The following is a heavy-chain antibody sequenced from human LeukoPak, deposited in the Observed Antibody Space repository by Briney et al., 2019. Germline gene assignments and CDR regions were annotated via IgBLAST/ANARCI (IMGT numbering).Heavy chain of an antibody. V-gene: IGHV3-66*01. CDR1: GGSISSFY. J-gene: IGHJ4*02. Sequence: ETLSLTCTVSGGSISSFYWSWVRQAPGKGLEWVSLIYTGGDTYYADSVKGRFTLSRDNSKNTVYLQMNSLRVEDTAMYYCATISDLLYYFDSWGQGTLVTVSS. CDR3: ATISDLLYYFDS. CDR2: IYTGGDT.